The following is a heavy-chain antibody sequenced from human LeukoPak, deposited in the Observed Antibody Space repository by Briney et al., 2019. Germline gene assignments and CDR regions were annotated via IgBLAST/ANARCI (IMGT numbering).Heavy chain of an antibody. J-gene: IGHJ4*02. CDR1: GGSVGSTSYY. D-gene: IGHD2-2*02. V-gene: IGHV4-61*01. Sequence: SETLSLTCTVSGGSVGSTSYYWSWIRQPPGKGLEWIGYISYRGSTNYNPSLKSRVTISVDTYKNQFSLKMSSVTAADTAVYYCASLYCSRTSCYMHYWGQGTLVTVSS. CDR3: ASLYCSRTSCYMHY. CDR2: ISYRGST.